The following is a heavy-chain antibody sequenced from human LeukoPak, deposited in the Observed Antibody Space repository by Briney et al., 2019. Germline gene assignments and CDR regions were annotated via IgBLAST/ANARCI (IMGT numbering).Heavy chain of an antibody. V-gene: IGHV3-74*01. CDR3: ARVGDSSGYYGYYYYYYGMDV. CDR2: R. J-gene: IGHJ6*02. Sequence: RSYAASVNGRFTISRDNAKNTLDVQMNSLRAEDTAVYYCARVGDSSGYYGYYYYYYGMDVWGQGTTVTVSS. D-gene: IGHD3-22*01.